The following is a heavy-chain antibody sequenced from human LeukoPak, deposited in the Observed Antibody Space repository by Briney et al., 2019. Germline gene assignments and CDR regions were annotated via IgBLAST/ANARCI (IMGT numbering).Heavy chain of an antibody. Sequence: GASVKVSCKASGYTFTGYYMHWVRQAPGQGLEWMGRINPNSGGTNYAQKFQGRVTMTRDTSTSTAYMELRSLRSDDTAVYYCARIYFEGITMIVVVPGDYWGQGTLVTVSS. J-gene: IGHJ4*02. CDR2: INPNSGGT. V-gene: IGHV1-2*06. D-gene: IGHD3-22*01. CDR3: ARIYFEGITMIVVVPGDY. CDR1: GYTFTGYY.